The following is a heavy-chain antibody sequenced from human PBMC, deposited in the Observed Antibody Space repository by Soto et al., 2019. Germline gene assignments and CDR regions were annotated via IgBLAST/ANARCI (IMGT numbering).Heavy chain of an antibody. D-gene: IGHD2-15*01. V-gene: IGHV1-18*01. Sequence: ASVKVSCKASGYTFTSYGISWVRQAPGQGLEWMGWISAYNGNTNYAQKLQGRVTMTTDTSTSTAYMELRSLRSDDTAVYYCARDFPVVAAKWGVGYYHGMDVWGQGTTVTVSS. CDR2: ISAYNGNT. CDR3: ARDFPVVAAKWGVGYYHGMDV. J-gene: IGHJ6*02. CDR1: GYTFTSYG.